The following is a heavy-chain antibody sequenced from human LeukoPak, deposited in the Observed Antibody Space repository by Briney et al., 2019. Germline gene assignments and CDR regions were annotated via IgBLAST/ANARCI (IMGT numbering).Heavy chain of an antibody. D-gene: IGHD4-17*01. CDR3: ARLPLGDYGDRYAFDI. V-gene: IGHV4-59*08. J-gene: IGHJ3*02. CDR2: IYYSGST. CDR1: GRSISSYY. Sequence: SETLSLTCTVSGRSISSYYWSWIRQPPGKGLEWIGYIYYSGSTNYNPSLKSRVTISVDTSKNQFSLKLSSVTAADTAVYYCARLPLGDYGDRYAFDIWGQGTMVTVSS.